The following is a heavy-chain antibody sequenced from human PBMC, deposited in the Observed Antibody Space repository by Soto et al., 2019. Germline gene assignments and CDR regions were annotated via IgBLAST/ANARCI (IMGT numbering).Heavy chain of an antibody. D-gene: IGHD4-4*01. CDR1: GYTFNDSF. J-gene: IGHJ5*02. Sequence: QVQLVQSGAEVRKPGSPVNASSGPSGYTFNDSFFHWVRQAPGKGLEWMGWISPNSGSTNFAEKFEGLVTMTRDASITTVYLVINRLRSDDTAVYYCARVTATSPDAWLDPWGQGTLVTVSS. V-gene: IGHV1-2*04. CDR2: ISPNSGST. CDR3: ARVTATSPDAWLDP.